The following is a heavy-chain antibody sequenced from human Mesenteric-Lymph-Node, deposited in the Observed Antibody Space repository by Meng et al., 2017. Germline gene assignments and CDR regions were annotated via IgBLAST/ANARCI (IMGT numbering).Heavy chain of an antibody. CDR2: ISQSGGST. CDR3: VTKGRQTGALGY. J-gene: IGHJ4*02. V-gene: IGHV3-23*01. Sequence: GESLKISCAASGFTFSSYGMHWVRQAPGKGLEWVSEISQSGGSTYNADSVKGRFTISRDNSRNTLYLQMNSLRVEDTAVYYCVTKGRQTGALGYWGQGTLVTVSS. D-gene: IGHD7-27*01. CDR1: GFTFSSYG.